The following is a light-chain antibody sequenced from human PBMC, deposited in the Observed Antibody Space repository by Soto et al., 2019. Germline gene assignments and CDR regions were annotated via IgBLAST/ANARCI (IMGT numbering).Light chain of an antibody. CDR1: SSDVGAYNY. CDR3: SSFTSSSTPL. J-gene: IGLJ2*01. Sequence: QSVLTQPASMSGSPGQSITISCTGNSSDVGAYNYVSWYQQHPGKAPKLMIYDVNIRPSGVSNRFSGSKSGNTASLTISGLQAEDEADYYCSSFTSSSTPLFGGGTKLTVL. CDR2: DVN. V-gene: IGLV2-14*03.